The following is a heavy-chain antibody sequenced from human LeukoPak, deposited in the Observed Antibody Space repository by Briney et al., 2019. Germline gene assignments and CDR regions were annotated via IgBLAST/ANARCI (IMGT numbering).Heavy chain of an antibody. D-gene: IGHD6-13*01. CDR1: GFTVSSNY. CDR2: IYSGGST. J-gene: IGHJ4*02. V-gene: IGHV3-66*01. CDR3: ARDQGLAAAGTN. Sequence: GGSLRLSCAASGFTVSSNYMSWVRQAPGKGLEWVSVIYSGGSTYYADSVKGRFTISRDNSKNTLYLQMNSLRAKDTAVYYCARDQGLAAAGTNRGQGTLVTVSS.